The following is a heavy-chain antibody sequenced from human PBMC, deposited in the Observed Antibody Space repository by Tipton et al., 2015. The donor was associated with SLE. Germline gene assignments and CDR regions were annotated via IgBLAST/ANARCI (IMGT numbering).Heavy chain of an antibody. D-gene: IGHD1-14*01. CDR2: FYSGGST. J-gene: IGHJ6*02. Sequence: SLRLSCAATGFSLSTYAMSWVRQAPGKGLEWVSVFYSGGSTWYADSVRGRFTISRDNFENTLYLQMNRLRPEDTALYYCAKDTRPSGSYNNGMDVWGQGTTVTVSS. CDR3: AKDTRPSGSYNNGMDV. CDR1: GFSLSTYA. V-gene: IGHV3-23*03.